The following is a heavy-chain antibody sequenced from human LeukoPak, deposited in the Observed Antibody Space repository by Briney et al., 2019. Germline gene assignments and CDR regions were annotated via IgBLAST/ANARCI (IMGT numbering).Heavy chain of an antibody. J-gene: IGHJ4*02. V-gene: IGHV5-51*01. D-gene: IGHD2-21*02. CDR1: GYTFDNYW. Sequence: GESLKISCKGSGYTFDNYWIAWVRQMPGKGLEWMGIIYPGDSDTRYSPSFQGQVTISADKSISIAYLQWSSLKASDTAMYYCARFARGYCGGDCYPKYWGQGTLVTVSS. CDR3: ARFARGYCGGDCYPKY. CDR2: IYPGDSDT.